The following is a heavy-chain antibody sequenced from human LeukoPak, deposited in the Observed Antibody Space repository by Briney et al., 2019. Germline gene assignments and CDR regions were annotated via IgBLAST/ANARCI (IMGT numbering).Heavy chain of an antibody. J-gene: IGHJ6*02. CDR1: GFTFNNYN. Sequence: PGGSLRLSCAASGFTFNNYNMNWVRQAPGKGLEWVSYISYSSSYIYYADSVKGRFTISRDNSKNTLYLQMNSLRAEDTAMYYCARDAARGVIDYYYGTDVWGQGTTVTVSS. CDR2: ISYSSSYI. CDR3: ARDAARGVIDYYYGTDV. V-gene: IGHV3-21*01. D-gene: IGHD3-10*01.